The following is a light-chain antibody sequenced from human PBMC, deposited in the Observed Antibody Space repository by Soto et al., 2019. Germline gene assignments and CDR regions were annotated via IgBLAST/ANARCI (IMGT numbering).Light chain of an antibody. CDR2: DAS. V-gene: IGKV1-13*02. Sequence: AIQLTQSPSSLSASVGDRVTITCRASRGVSSALAWYQQIPGKAPKLLIYDASSLDSGVPSRFSGSGSGTEFTLTISSLQPEDFATYYCQQFNSYPRTFGRRTKLEIK. CDR1: RGVSSA. J-gene: IGKJ2*01. CDR3: QQFNSYPRT.